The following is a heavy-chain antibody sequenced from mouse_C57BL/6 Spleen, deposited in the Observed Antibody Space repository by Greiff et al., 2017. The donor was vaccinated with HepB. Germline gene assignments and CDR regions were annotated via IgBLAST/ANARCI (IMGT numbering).Heavy chain of an antibody. CDR1: GYTFTDYN. V-gene: IGHV1-18*01. CDR3: ARDSLYGYYAMDY. Sequence: VQLKESGPELVKPGASVKIPCKASGYTFTDYNMDWVKQSHGKSLEWIGDINPNNGGTIYNQKFKGKATLTVDKSSSTAYMELRSLTSEDTAVYYCARDSLYGYYAMDYWGQGTSVTVSS. D-gene: IGHD1-1*02. CDR2: INPNNGGT. J-gene: IGHJ4*01.